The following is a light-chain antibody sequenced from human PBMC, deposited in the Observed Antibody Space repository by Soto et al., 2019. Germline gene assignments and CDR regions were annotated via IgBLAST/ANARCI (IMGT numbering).Light chain of an antibody. Sequence: DIQMTQSPSTLSASIGDRVTITCRASQYMSDWLAWYQQKPGKVPKLLISKASYLESGLPLRFSGRGSGREFTLTISSLQPDDFATYYCQQYSSYPWTFGQGTKVEVK. V-gene: IGKV1-5*03. CDR2: KAS. J-gene: IGKJ1*01. CDR3: QQYSSYPWT. CDR1: QYMSDW.